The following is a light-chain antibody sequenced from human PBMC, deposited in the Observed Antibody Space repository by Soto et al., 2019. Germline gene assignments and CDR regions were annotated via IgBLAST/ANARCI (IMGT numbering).Light chain of an antibody. V-gene: IGLV2-14*03. CDR3: SSYRVGGSYV. CDR1: SSDIGRHNA. CDR2: DVS. Sequence: QSALTQPASVSGSPGQSITISCSGTSSDIGRHNAVSWYQQHPGKVPQLMIYDVSIRPSGISDRLSASKSGSMASLTISGLQAEDEADYYCSSYRVGGSYVFGTGTKVTVL. J-gene: IGLJ1*01.